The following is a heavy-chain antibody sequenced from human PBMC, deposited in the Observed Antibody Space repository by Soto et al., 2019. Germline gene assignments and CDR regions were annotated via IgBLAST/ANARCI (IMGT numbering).Heavy chain of an antibody. D-gene: IGHD1-1*01. J-gene: IGHJ3*02. Sequence: EVQLLESGGGLVQPGWSLRLSCAASGFTFSTYAMTWVRQAPGKGLEWVSGISDNGGTTYYADSVKGRFTISRDNSKSTLYLQITSLRAEDTAVYYCAKGRGTGTTRLGAFDIWGQGTMVTVSS. V-gene: IGHV3-23*01. CDR3: AKGRGTGTTRLGAFDI. CDR1: GFTFSTYA. CDR2: ISDNGGTT.